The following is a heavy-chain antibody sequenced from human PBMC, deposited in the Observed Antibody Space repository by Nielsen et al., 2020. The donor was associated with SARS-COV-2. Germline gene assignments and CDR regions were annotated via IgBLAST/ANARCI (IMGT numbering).Heavy chain of an antibody. J-gene: IGHJ6*03. CDR2: IKQDGSEK. D-gene: IGHD3-9*01. CDR3: AREGTEDILTGYYGLYYYYYMDV. Sequence: WIRQPPGKGLEWVANIKQDGSEKYYVDSVKGRFTISRDNAKNSLYLQMNSLRAEDTAVYYCAREGTEDILTGYYGLYYYYYMDVWGKGTTVTVSS. V-gene: IGHV3-7*01.